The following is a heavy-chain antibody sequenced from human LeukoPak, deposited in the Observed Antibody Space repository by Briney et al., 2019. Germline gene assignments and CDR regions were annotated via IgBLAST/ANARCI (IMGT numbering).Heavy chain of an antibody. D-gene: IGHD4-23*01. CDR1: GGSFSGYY. CDR3: ARKSLNYGGNADAAFDI. V-gene: IGHV4-34*01. CDR2: INHSGST. Sequence: SETVSLTCAVYGGSFSGYYWSWIRQPPGKGLEWIGEINHSGSTNYNPSLKSRVTISVDTSKNQFSLKLSSVTAADTAVYYCARKSLNYGGNADAAFDIWGQGTMVTDSS. J-gene: IGHJ3*02.